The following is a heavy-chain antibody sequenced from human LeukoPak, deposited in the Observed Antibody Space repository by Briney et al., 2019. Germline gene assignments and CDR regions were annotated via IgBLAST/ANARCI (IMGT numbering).Heavy chain of an antibody. CDR2: INPNSGGT. V-gene: IGHV1-2*02. CDR3: ARDRAYDSSGYYRDY. Sequence: GASVKVSCKASGYTFTGYYMHWVRQAPGQGLEWMGWINPNSGGTNYAQKFQGRVTMTRDTSISTAYMELSRLRSDGTAVYYCARDRAYDSSGYYRDYWGQGTLVTVSS. J-gene: IGHJ4*02. D-gene: IGHD3-22*01. CDR1: GYTFTGYY.